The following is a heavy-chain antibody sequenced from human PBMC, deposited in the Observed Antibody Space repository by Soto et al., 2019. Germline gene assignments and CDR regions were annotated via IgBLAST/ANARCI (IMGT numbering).Heavy chain of an antibody. Sequence: ASVKVSCKASGYTFTSYDINWVRQATGQGLEWMGWMNPNSGNTGYAQKFQGRVTMTRNTSISTAYMELSSLRSEDTAVYYCARGPLLRFLEWLLCPAGKEYYMAFWGKGTTVTVSS. CDR1: GYTFTSYD. CDR2: MNPNSGNT. CDR3: ARGPLLRFLEWLLCPAGKEYYMAF. D-gene: IGHD3-3*01. V-gene: IGHV1-8*01. J-gene: IGHJ6*03.